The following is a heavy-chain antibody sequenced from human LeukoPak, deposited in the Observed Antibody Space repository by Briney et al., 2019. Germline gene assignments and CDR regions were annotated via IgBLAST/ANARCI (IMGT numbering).Heavy chain of an antibody. CDR2: ISAYNGNT. CDR3: ARARRVVATIDWFDP. V-gene: IGHV1-18*01. Sequence: GASVKVSCKASGYTFTSYGISWVRQAPGQGLKWMGWISAYNGNTNYAQKLQGRVTMTTDTSTSTAYMELRSLRSDDTAVYYCARARRVVATIDWFDPWGQGTLVTVSS. CDR1: GYTFTSYG. J-gene: IGHJ5*02. D-gene: IGHD5-12*01.